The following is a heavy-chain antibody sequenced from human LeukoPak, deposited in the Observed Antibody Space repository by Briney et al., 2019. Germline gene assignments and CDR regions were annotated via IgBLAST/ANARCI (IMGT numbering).Heavy chain of an antibody. CDR3: AKVGALGLDS. Sequence: GGSVRLSCPASGFMFNNYAMHWVRQAPGQGLEWVAGISYNGSSIGYAASVKGRFTMYRYNAKSSLFVEMNSLSPGDTAVYLCAKVGALGLDSWGQGSFVMVSS. J-gene: IGHJ4*02. D-gene: IGHD3-16*02. V-gene: IGHV3-9*01. CDR1: GFMFNNYA. CDR2: ISYNGSSI.